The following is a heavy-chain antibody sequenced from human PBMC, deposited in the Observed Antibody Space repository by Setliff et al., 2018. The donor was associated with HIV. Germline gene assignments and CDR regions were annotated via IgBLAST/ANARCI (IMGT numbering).Heavy chain of an antibody. V-gene: IGHV4-34*01. D-gene: IGHD3-3*01. CDR2: MNHSEH. J-gene: IGHJ6*03. CDR1: GGSFSGYS. CDR3: ARTITTFGVIGRGGRMDV. Sequence: SETLSLTCAVYGGSFSGYSWTRIRQSPGKGLEWIGEMNHSEHYYNPTLKSRVTISMDTSKNQFSLELSSVTAADTALYYCARTITTFGVIGRGGRMDVWGKGTTVTVS.